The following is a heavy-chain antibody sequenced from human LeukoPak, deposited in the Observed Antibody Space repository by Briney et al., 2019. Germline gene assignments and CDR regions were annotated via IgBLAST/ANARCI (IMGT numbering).Heavy chain of an antibody. Sequence: SGTLSLTCAVSGASISSENCWSWVRQTPGKGLEWIGEIHHDTGTVNCNPSLKSRVTKSTDKSVNHLSLKLTSVTAADTAVYFCVRNGGFYLEYWGQGILVTVSS. CDR1: GASISSENC. J-gene: IGHJ4*02. V-gene: IGHV4-4*02. D-gene: IGHD2-15*01. CDR3: VRNGGFYLEY. CDR2: IHHDTGTV.